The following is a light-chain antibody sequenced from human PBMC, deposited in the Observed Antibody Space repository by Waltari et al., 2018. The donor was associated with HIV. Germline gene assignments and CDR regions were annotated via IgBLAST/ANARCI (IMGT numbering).Light chain of an antibody. CDR1: RSNIGSNP. CDR3: AAWDDSLSAWV. CDR2: NNN. J-gene: IGLJ3*02. Sequence: QSVLIQPPSASGTPGQRVTISCSGRRSNIGSNPVSWYQQLPGTAPKLLIYNNNQRPSGVPDRFPGSKSGTSASLAICGLQSEDEGDYYCAAWDDSLSAWVFGGGTKLTVL. V-gene: IGLV1-44*01.